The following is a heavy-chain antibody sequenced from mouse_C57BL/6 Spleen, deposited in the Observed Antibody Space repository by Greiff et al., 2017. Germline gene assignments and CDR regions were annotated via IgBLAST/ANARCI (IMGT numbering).Heavy chain of an antibody. V-gene: IGHV6-3*01. J-gene: IGHJ3*01. CDR2: IRLKSDNYAT. Sequence: DVMLVESGGGLVQPGGSMKLSCVASGFTFSNYWMNWVRQSPEKGLEWVAQIRLKSDNYATHYAESVKGRFTISRDDSKSSVYLQMNNLRAEDTGIYYCTKFYDYDETYWGQGTLVTVSA. D-gene: IGHD2-4*01. CDR3: TKFYDYDETY. CDR1: GFTFSNYW.